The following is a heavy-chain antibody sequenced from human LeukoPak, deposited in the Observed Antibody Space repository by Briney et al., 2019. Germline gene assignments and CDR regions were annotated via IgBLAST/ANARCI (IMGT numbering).Heavy chain of an antibody. D-gene: IGHD6-19*01. CDR3: AKEKAVAGMFDY. J-gene: IGHJ4*02. V-gene: IGHV3-23*01. CDR2: ISGSGGTA. CDR1: GFTFSDYY. Sequence: PGGSLRLSCAASGFTFSDYYMSWIRQAPGKGLEWVSAISGSGGTAYYADSVKGRFTISRDNSKNTLYLQMNRLRAEDTAVYYCAKEKAVAGMFDYWGQGTLVTVSS.